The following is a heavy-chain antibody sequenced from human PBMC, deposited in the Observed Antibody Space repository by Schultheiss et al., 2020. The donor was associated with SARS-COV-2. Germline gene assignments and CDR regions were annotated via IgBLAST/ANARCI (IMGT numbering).Heavy chain of an antibody. Sequence: GGSLRLSCTASGFTFSSYAVHWVRQAPGKGLEWVAVISYDGSKKYYVDSVKGRFTISRDNSKNTLYLQMNSLRAEDTAVYYCARGPGGDYVGWGQGTLVTVSS. J-gene: IGHJ4*02. CDR1: GFTFSSYA. CDR2: ISYDGSKK. D-gene: IGHD4-17*01. CDR3: ARGPGGDYVG. V-gene: IGHV3-30*07.